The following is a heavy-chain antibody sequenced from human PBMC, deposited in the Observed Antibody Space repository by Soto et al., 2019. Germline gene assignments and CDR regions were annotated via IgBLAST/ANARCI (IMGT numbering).Heavy chain of an antibody. CDR2: IKQNGSRQ. CDR3: TKARCSGNPCYVPDY. V-gene: IGHV3-7*03. D-gene: IGHD2-15*01. CDR1: GFTFSSYW. J-gene: IGHJ4*01. Sequence: PGGSLRLSCAASGFTFSSYWMSWVRQAPGKGLEWASTIKQNGSRQYYVDSVKGRFTISRDNSKNSLFLLMNSLRAEDTAIYYCTKARCSGNPCYVPDYWGHGTLVTVSS.